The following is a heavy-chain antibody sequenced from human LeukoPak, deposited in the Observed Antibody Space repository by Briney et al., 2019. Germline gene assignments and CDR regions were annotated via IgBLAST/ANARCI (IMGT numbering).Heavy chain of an antibody. Sequence: GGSLRLSCAASGFTFSSYAMSWVRQAPGKGLEWVSAISGSGGSTYYADSVKGRFTISRDNAKNTLYLQMNSLRAEDTAVYYCASLNCPHGLHPPYWGQGTLVTVSS. CDR1: GFTFSSYA. D-gene: IGHD2-21*01. CDR2: ISGSGGST. J-gene: IGHJ4*02. CDR3: ASLNCPHGLHPPY. V-gene: IGHV3-23*01.